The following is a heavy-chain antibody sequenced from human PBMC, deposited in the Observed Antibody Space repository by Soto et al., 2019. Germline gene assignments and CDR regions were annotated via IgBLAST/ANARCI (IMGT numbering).Heavy chain of an antibody. CDR2: INSDGSST. Sequence: GWSLRLACASSVFTFISYWMHWVRQAPGKGLVWVSRINSDGSSTSYADSVKGRFTISRDNAKNTLYLQMNSLRAEDTAVYYCARAIYYDSSGHNWFDPWGQGTLGTVP. CDR3: ARAIYYDSSGHNWFDP. D-gene: IGHD3-22*01. CDR1: VFTFISYW. V-gene: IGHV3-74*01. J-gene: IGHJ5*02.